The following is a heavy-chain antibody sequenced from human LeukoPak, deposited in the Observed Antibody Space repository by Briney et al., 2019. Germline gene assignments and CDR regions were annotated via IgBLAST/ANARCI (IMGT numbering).Heavy chain of an antibody. V-gene: IGHV4-59*08. J-gene: IGHJ4*02. D-gene: IGHD6-6*01. CDR2: IYSIGTT. Sequence: TSETLSLTCTVCGGSISSYYWSWIRQPPGKGLEWIGYIYSIGTTTYNPSLKSRFTISVATSKNQFSLKLSSMTAADTAVYYCARYSSSSVDYFDYWGQGTLVTVSS. CDR3: ARYSSSSVDYFDY. CDR1: GGSISSYY.